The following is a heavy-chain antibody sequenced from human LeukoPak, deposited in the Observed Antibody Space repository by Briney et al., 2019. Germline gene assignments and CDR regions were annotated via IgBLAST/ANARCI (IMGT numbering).Heavy chain of an antibody. D-gene: IGHD3-10*01. J-gene: IGHJ4*02. Sequence: GGSLRLSCAASGFTVSSNYMSWVRQAPGKGLEWVSVIYSGGSTYYADSVKGRFTISRDNSKNTLYLQMNSLRAEDTAVYYCASGPYVLLWFGELFSDYWGQGTLATVSS. CDR3: ASGPYVLLWFGELFSDY. V-gene: IGHV3-53*05. CDR1: GFTVSSNY. CDR2: IYSGGST.